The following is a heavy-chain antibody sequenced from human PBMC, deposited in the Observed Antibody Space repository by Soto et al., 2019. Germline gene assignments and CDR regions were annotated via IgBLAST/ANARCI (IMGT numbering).Heavy chain of an antibody. CDR3: ARWGRQHTAMVSLESIDY. V-gene: IGHV1-18*01. CDR1: GYNFTSYG. CDR2: ISGYNGNS. D-gene: IGHD5-18*01. Sequence: QVQLVQSGAEVKKPGASVKVSCKASGYNFTSYGISWVRQAPGQGHEWMGWISGYNGNSNYAQNLQGRVSMTTVTSTTTAYMELRSLRSADTAIYYCARWGRQHTAMVSLESIDYWGQGTLVTVSS. J-gene: IGHJ4*02.